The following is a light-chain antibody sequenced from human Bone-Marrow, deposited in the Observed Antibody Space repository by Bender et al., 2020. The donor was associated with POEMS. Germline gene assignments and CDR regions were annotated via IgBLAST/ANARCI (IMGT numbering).Light chain of an antibody. CDR3: CSSTSSSSYV. V-gene: IGLV2-14*03. J-gene: IGLJ1*01. CDR1: NSDIGAYDY. CDR2: DVS. Sequence: QSALTQPASVSGSPGQLISISCTGTNSDIGAYDYVSWYQQLPGKAPRLIIYDVSNRPSGVSNRVSGSKSGNTASLTISGLQAEDEADYYCCSSTSSSSYVFGTGTKVTVL.